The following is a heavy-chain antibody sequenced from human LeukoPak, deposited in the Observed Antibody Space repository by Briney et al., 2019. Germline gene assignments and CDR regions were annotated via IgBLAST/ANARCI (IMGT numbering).Heavy chain of an antibody. CDR2: IYPGDSDT. CDR3: ARPAGATIKDAFDI. D-gene: IGHD1-26*01. V-gene: IGHV5-51*01. CDR1: GYTFTTYW. Sequence: GGSLKTSLKGSGYTFTTYWIGWVRQMPGKGLEWVGIIYPGDSDTRYSPSFQGQVTISADKSISTAYLQWSSLKASDTAMYYCARPAGATIKDAFDIWGQGTMVTVSS. J-gene: IGHJ3*02.